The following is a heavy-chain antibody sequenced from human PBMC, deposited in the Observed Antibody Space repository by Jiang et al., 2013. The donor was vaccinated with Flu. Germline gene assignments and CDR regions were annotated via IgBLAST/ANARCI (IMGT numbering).Heavy chain of an antibody. D-gene: IGHD1-26*01. CDR1: GYTFTRYW. Sequence: GAEVKKPGESLRISCTGSGYTFTRYWIGWVRQMPGKGLEWMGLTYPGDSDTRYSPSFQGRVTIPADKSINTAYLQLSGLKASDTALYYCARRSESYWGFDYWGQGILVTVSS. J-gene: IGHJ4*02. CDR2: TYPGDSDT. V-gene: IGHV5-51*01. CDR3: ARRSESYWGFDY.